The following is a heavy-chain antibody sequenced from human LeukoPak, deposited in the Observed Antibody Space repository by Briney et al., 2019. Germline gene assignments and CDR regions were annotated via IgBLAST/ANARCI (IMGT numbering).Heavy chain of an antibody. CDR1: GFTFSNYG. CDR2: IRSDGSNK. V-gene: IGHV3-30*02. CDR3: AKGLLGLGDY. D-gene: IGHD3/OR15-3a*01. Sequence: PGGSLRLSCVASGFTFSNYGMHWVRQAPGKGLEWVAFIRSDGSNKYSADSVKGRFTISRDNSKNTVYLQMNSLRAEDTAVYYCAKGLLGLGDYWGQGSLVTVSS. J-gene: IGHJ4*02.